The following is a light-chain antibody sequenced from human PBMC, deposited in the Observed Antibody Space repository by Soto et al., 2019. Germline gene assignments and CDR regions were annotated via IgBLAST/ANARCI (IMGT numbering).Light chain of an antibody. V-gene: IGKV1-5*03. CDR2: KAS. CDR1: QSVSGW. J-gene: IGKJ1*01. CDR3: QHYNSYSEA. Sequence: DIQMTQSPSTLSASFGDTLNVTCRASQSVSGWLAWYQQKPGEAPKLLIYKASTLKSGVPSRFSGSGSGTEFTLTISSLQPDDFATYYCQHYNSYSEAFGQGTKVDI.